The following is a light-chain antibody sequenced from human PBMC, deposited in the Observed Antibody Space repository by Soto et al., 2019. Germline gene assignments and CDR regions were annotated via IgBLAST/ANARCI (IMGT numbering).Light chain of an antibody. V-gene: IGLV2-23*01. Sequence: QSVLTQPASVSGSPGQSITISCTGTSSDVGSYNLVSWYQQHPGKSPKLVIYEDTKRPSGVSNRFSGSKSGNTASLTISGLQADDEADYYCCSYAGTSTYVFGSGTKVTVL. CDR2: EDT. CDR1: SSDVGSYNL. CDR3: CSYAGTSTYV. J-gene: IGLJ1*01.